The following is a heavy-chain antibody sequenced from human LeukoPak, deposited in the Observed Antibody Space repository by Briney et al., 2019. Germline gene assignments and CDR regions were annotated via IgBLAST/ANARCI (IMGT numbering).Heavy chain of an antibody. CDR3: AKDRSYGLDDY. V-gene: IGHV3-30*02. J-gene: IGHJ4*02. D-gene: IGHD5-18*01. CDR1: GFTFSSYG. CDR2: IRYDGSNK. Sequence: GGSLRLSCAASGFTFSSYGMHWVRQAPGKGLEWVAFIRYDGSNKYYADSVKGRFTISRDNSKNTLYLQMNSLRAEDTAVYYCAKDRSYGLDDYWGQGTLVTVSS.